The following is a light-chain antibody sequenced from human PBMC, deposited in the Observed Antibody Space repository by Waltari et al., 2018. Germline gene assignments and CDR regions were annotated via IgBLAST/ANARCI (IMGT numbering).Light chain of an antibody. J-gene: IGLJ2*01. V-gene: IGLV2-11*01. CDR1: REDIGTYDY. CDR2: DVF. CDR3: CSYAGSYTSL. Sequence: QSALTQPRSVSGSPGQSVTISCTGSREDIGTYDYVSWYQHHPGEAPKLIIHDVFKRPSGVPNRFSGSKSGNTASLTISVLQADDEADYYCCSYAGSYTSLFGGGTKLTVL.